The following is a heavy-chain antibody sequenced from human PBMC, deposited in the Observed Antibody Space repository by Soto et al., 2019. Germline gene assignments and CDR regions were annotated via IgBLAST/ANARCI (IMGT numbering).Heavy chain of an antibody. J-gene: IGHJ4*02. Sequence: SETLSLTCTVSGGSISSYYWSWIRQPPGKGLEWIGYIYYSGSTNYNPSLKSRVTISVDTSKNQFSLKLSSVTAADTAVYYCARHAVFYGDYVDYWGQGTLVTVSS. CDR2: IYYSGST. D-gene: IGHD4-17*01. CDR1: GGSISSYY. V-gene: IGHV4-59*08. CDR3: ARHAVFYGDYVDY.